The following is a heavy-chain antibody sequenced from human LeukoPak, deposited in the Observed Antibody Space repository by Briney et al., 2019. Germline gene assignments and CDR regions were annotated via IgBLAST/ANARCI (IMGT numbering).Heavy chain of an antibody. CDR1: GFTFNTYW. Sequence: PGGCLRLSCAASGFTFNTYWMHWVRQAPGKGLVWVSRIKSDGSSTTYADSVKGRFTISRDNAKNTLYLQMSSLRAEDTAVYYCARGQQLDLFNWFDPWGQGTLVTVSS. CDR2: IKSDGSST. D-gene: IGHD6-13*01. V-gene: IGHV3-74*01. CDR3: ARGQQLDLFNWFDP. J-gene: IGHJ5*02.